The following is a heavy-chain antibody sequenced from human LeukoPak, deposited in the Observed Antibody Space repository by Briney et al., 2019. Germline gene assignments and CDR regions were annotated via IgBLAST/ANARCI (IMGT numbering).Heavy chain of an antibody. J-gene: IGHJ5*02. CDR2: INHSGST. CDR3: ARVAGYFGSGSYFRRFWFDP. Sequence: SETLSLTCTVYGGSFSGYYWSWIRQPPGKRLEWIGEINHSGSTNYNPSLKSRVTISVDTSKNHFSLKLSSVTAADTAVYYCARVAGYFGSGSYFRRFWFDPWGQGTLVTVSS. D-gene: IGHD3-10*01. CDR1: GGSFSGYY. V-gene: IGHV4-34*01.